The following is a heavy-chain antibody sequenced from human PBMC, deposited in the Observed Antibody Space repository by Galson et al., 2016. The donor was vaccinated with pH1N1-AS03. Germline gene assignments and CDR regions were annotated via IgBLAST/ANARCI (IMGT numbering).Heavy chain of an antibody. V-gene: IGHV3-53*01. D-gene: IGHD4-23*01. CDR2: IYSGGSK. J-gene: IGHJ4*02. CDR1: GFSVSTNY. Sequence: SLRLSCAASGFSVSTNYMNWVRQAPGKGPEWVSLIYSGGSKFYADSVKGRFTISRDNSKNTVSLQMNSLRDDDTAVYYCVRRSPWATVGTYYFDYWGQGTLVTVSS. CDR3: VRRSPWATVGTYYFDY.